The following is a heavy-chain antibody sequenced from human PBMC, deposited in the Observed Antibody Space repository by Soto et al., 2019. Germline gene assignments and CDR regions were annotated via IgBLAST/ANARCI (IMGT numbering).Heavy chain of an antibody. Sequence: PLKVSCRPSGYTFTCCYMHWLRQAPGQGLEWMGWINPNSGGTNYAQKFQGWVTMTRDTSISTAYMELSRLRSDDTAVYYCARDRYTQGRIADRLLVLFYWGQGTLVTSPQ. CDR1: GYTFTCCY. V-gene: IGHV1-2*04. J-gene: IGHJ4*02. CDR3: ARDRYTQGRIADRLLVLFY. CDR2: INPNSGGT. D-gene: IGHD6-6*01.